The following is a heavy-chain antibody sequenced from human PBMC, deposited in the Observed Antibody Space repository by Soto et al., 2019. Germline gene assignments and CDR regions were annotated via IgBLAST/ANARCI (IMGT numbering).Heavy chain of an antibody. CDR3: ASVSGYSGYDSSD. CDR1: GGSISSGDYY. CDR2: IYYSGST. V-gene: IGHV4-30-4*01. D-gene: IGHD5-12*01. Sequence: SETLSLTCTVSGGSISSGDYYWSWIRQPPGKCLEWIGYIYYSGSTYHNPSLKSRVTIXXXTXXXXXSLXLXXVTXADTAVYYCASVSGYSGYDSSDWGQGTLVTVSS. J-gene: IGHJ4*02.